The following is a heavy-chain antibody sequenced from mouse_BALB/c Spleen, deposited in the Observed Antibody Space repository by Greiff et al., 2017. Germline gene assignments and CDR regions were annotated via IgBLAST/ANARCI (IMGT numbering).Heavy chain of an antibody. V-gene: IGHV5-12-1*01. Sequence: EVQRVESGGGLVKPGGSLKLSCAASGFAFSSYDMSWVRQTPGKRLEWVAYISSGGGSTYYPDTVKGRFTISRDNAKNTLYLQMSSLKSEDTAMYYCARRERGLFDYWGQGTTVTVSA. J-gene: IGHJ2*01. CDR1: GFAFSSYD. CDR2: ISSGGGST. CDR3: ARRERGLFDY.